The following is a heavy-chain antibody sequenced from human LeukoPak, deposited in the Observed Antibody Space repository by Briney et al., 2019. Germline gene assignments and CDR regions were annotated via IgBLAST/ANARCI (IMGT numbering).Heavy chain of an antibody. J-gene: IGHJ4*02. V-gene: IGHV1-2*02. D-gene: IGHD6-19*01. CDR2: INPNSGGT. Sequence: ASVKVSCKASGYTFTSYYMHWVRQAPGQGLEWMGWINPNSGGTNYAQKFQGRVTMTRDTSISTAYMELSRLRSDDTAVYYCASSPYSSGWYDYWGQGTLVTVSS. CDR3: ASSPYSSGWYDY. CDR1: GYTFTSYY.